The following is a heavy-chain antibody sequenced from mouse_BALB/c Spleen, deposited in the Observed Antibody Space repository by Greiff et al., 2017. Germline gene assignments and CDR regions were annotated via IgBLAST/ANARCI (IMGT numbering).Heavy chain of an antibody. D-gene: IGHD2-10*01. Sequence: DVKLVESGGGLVKPGGSLKLSCAASGFTFSDYYMYWVRQTPEKRLEWVATISDGGSYTYYPDSVKGRFTISRDNAKNNLYLQMSSLKSEDTAMYYCARDAPYYGNYWGQGTLVTVSA. CDR2: ISDGGSYT. CDR3: ARDAPYYGNY. CDR1: GFTFSDYY. V-gene: IGHV5-4*02. J-gene: IGHJ3*01.